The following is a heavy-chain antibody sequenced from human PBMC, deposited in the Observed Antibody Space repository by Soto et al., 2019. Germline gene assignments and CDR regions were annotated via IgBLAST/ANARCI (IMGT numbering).Heavy chain of an antibody. CDR3: ARHGPKGESWLQFFIWWFDP. CDR2: IYYSGST. D-gene: IGHD5-12*01. V-gene: IGHV4-39*01. J-gene: IGHJ5*02. Sequence: QLQLQESGPGLVKPSETLSLTCTVSGGSISSSSYYWGWIRQPPGKGLEWIGSIYYSGSTYCNPSLKSRVTISLDTSKNQFSLKRSSVTAADTAVYYCARHGPKGESWLQFFIWWFDPWGQGTLVTVSS. CDR1: GGSISSSSYY.